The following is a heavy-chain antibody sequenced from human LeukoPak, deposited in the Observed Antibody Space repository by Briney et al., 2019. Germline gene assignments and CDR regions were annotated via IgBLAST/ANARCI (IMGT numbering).Heavy chain of an antibody. CDR3: ASASGGAGFDY. V-gene: IGHV1-46*01. CDR2: INPSGGST. D-gene: IGHD1-14*01. Sequence: ASVKVSCKASGYTFTSYYMHWVRQAPGQGLEWMGIINPSGGSTSYAQKFQGRVTMTRDTSISTAYMELSRLRSDDTAVYYCASASGGAGFDYWGQGTLVTVSS. J-gene: IGHJ4*02. CDR1: GYTFTSYY.